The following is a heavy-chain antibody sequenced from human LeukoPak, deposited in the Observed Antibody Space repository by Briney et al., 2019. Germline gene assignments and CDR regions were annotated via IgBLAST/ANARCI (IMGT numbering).Heavy chain of an antibody. CDR2: INSYNGDT. Sequence: GASVKVSCKTSGYTFTNNGISWVRQAPGQGLEWMAWINSYNGDTHHAQKFQGRVTMTTDTSTNTAYLELRSLKSDDTAVYYCAKDTDYVVDYWGQGTLVTVSS. D-gene: IGHD4/OR15-4a*01. J-gene: IGHJ4*02. CDR3: AKDTDYVVDY. CDR1: GYTFTNNG. V-gene: IGHV1-18*01.